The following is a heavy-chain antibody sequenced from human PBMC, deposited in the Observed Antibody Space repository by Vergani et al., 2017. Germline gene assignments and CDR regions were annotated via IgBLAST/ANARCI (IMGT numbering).Heavy chain of an antibody. V-gene: IGHV3-21*01. J-gene: IGHJ4*02. D-gene: IGHD6-19*01. CDR1: GVTFSSYS. CDR3: ARVLRIAVAGTSFDY. CDR2: ISSSSSYI. Sequence: EVQLVESGGGLVKPGGSLRLSCAASGVTFSSYSMNWVRQAPGKGLEWVSSISSSSSYIYYADSVKGRFTISRDNAKNSLYLQMNSLRAEDTAVYYCARVLRIAVAGTSFDYWGQGTLVTVSS.